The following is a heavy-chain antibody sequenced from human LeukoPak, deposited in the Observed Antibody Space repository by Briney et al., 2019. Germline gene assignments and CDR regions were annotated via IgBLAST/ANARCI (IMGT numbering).Heavy chain of an antibody. Sequence: PPETLSLTCTVSGGSISSYYWSWIRQPAGKGLEWIGRIYTSGSTNYNPSLKSRVTISVDTSKNQFSLKLSSVTAADTAVYYCARRAWFGEFGDYWGQGTLVTVSS. CDR2: IYTSGST. CDR1: GGSISSYY. CDR3: ARRAWFGEFGDY. J-gene: IGHJ4*02. D-gene: IGHD3-10*01. V-gene: IGHV4-4*07.